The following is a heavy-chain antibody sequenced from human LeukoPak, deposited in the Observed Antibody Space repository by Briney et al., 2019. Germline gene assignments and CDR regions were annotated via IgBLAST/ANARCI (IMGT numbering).Heavy chain of an antibody. CDR2: ISAYNGNT. CDR3: ASGLDYYDSSGGGNYFDY. J-gene: IGHJ4*02. Sequence: ASVKVSCKASGYTFTSYGISWVRQAPGQGLEWMGWISAYNGNTNYAQKLQGRVTMTTDTSTSTAYMELRSLRSDDTAVYYCASGLDYYDSSGGGNYFDYWGQGTLVTVSS. CDR1: GYTFTSYG. D-gene: IGHD3-22*01. V-gene: IGHV1-18*01.